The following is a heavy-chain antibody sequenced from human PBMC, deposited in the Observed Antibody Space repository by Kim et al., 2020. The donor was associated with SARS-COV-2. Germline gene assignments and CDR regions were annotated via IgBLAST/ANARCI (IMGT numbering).Heavy chain of an antibody. CDR1: GGSISSYY. CDR2: IYYSGST. V-gene: IGHV4-59*13. CDR3: ARGVIVAAGFRRGNWFDP. D-gene: IGHD6-13*01. Sequence: SETLSLTCTVSGGSISSYYWSWIRQPPGKGLEWIGYIYYSGSTNYNPSLKSRVTISVDTSKNQFSLKLSSVTAADTAVYYCARGVIVAAGFRRGNWFDPWGQGNLVTVSA. J-gene: IGHJ5*02.